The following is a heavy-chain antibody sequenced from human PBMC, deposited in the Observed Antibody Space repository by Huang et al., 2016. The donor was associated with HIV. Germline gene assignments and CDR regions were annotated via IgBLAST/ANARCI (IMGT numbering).Heavy chain of an antibody. J-gene: IGHJ4*02. CDR3: ARTGSYYYGSGIYHFGDY. V-gene: IGHV3-30*01. Sequence: QVQLVESGGGVVQPGRSLRLSCAASGLAFRSFAMHLSRQAQGKGLQWLAVISTDGTIKNYADSVRGRFTISRDKSKGTVYLQKNSLRPEDTAVYSCARTGSYYYGSGIYHFGDYWGQGTLVTVSS. D-gene: IGHD3-10*01. CDR1: GLAFRSFA. CDR2: ISTDGTIK.